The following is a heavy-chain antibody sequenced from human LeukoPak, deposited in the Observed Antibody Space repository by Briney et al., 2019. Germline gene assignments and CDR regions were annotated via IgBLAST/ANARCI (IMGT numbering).Heavy chain of an antibody. V-gene: IGHV3-21*01. Sequence: PGGSLKLPWAASGFTFSSYGMSWVRQAPGKGLELVASISSSSSYIYYADSVKGRFTISRDNAKNSLYLQMNSLRAEDTAVYYCAREKDIWQQLVHDAFDIWGQGTMVTVSS. D-gene: IGHD6-13*01. CDR3: AREKDIWQQLVHDAFDI. CDR1: GFTFSSYG. J-gene: IGHJ3*02. CDR2: ISSSSSYI.